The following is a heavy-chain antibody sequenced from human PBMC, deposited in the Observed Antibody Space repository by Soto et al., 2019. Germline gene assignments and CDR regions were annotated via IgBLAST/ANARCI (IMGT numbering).Heavy chain of an antibody. CDR3: ARGEDAFFYYGLDV. Sequence: SETLSLTCTVCGGSITSSYCSWIRRPPWKGLEWIAYIYDTGISGYTPSTSYNPSLKSRVTMSVDTSKSQFSLKLTSVTAADTAVYYCARGEDAFFYYGLDVWGQGITVAVSS. CDR2: IYDTGISGYTPST. J-gene: IGHJ6*02. V-gene: IGHV4-59*01. CDR1: GGSITSSY.